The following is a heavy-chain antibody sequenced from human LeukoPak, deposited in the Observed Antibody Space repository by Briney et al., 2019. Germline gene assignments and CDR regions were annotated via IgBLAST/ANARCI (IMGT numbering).Heavy chain of an antibody. CDR2: INHGGSN. V-gene: IGHV4-34*01. D-gene: IGHD3-10*01. Sequence: SETLSLTCAVYGGSFSGYYWSWIRQAPGKGLEWIGDINHGGSNNYNPSLKSRVTISVDTSKNQLSLKLSSVTAADTAVYYCARGAHPTYYYGSGSYLGPRLLFDPWGQGTLVTVSS. CDR3: ARGAHPTYYYGSGSYLGPRLLFDP. CDR1: GGSFSGYY. J-gene: IGHJ5*02.